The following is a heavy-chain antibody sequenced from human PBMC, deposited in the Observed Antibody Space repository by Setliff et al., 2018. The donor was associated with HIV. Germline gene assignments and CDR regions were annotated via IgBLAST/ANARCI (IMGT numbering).Heavy chain of an antibody. V-gene: IGHV1-2*02. CDR2: ITPNGDDT. CDR3: ARVADRNYDFWSAYEY. D-gene: IGHD3-3*01. J-gene: IGHJ4*02. Sequence: ASVKVSCKASVDIFNAYYIHWVRQAPGQGLEWMGWITPNGDDTNYPQKFEGRVTLTRDTSIATAYMELRSLTSDDTAVYYCARVADRNYDFWSAYEYWGQGTLVTVSS. CDR1: VDIFNAYY.